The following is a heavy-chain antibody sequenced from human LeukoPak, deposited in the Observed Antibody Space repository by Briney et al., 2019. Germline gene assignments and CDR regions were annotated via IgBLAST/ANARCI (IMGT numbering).Heavy chain of an antibody. D-gene: IGHD1-1*01. CDR1: GFTFDDYA. V-gene: IGHV3-9*01. Sequence: PGRSLRLSCAASGFTFDDYAMHWVRQAPGKGLEWVSGISWNSGSIGYADSVKGRFTISRDNAKNCLYLQMNSLRAEDTALYYCVKGAGKSYYYYGMDVWGQGTTVTVSS. CDR3: VKGAGKSYYYYGMDV. CDR2: ISWNSGSI. J-gene: IGHJ6*02.